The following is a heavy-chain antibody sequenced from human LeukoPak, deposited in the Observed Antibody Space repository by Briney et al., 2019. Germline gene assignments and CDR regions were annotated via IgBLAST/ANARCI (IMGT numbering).Heavy chain of an antibody. CDR2: TYYRSKWYN. V-gene: IGHV6-1*01. J-gene: IGHJ5*02. CDR1: GDSVSSNVTA. CDR3: TRDHASSGWYYWFDP. Sequence: SQTLSLTCAISGDSVSSNVTAWNWIRQSPSRGLEWLGRTYYRSKWYNDYAVSVKSRITINPDTSKNQFSLQPNSVTPEDTAVYYCTRDHASSGWYYWFDPWGQGTLVTVSS. D-gene: IGHD6-19*01.